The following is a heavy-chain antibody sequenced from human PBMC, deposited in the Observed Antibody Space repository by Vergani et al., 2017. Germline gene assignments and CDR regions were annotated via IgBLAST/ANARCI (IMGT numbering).Heavy chain of an antibody. D-gene: IGHD2-8*02. CDR2: IWYDGSNK. CDR3: ARDPIYWYAFEI. J-gene: IGHJ3*02. Sequence: QVQLVESGGGVVQPGRSLRLSCAASGFTFSSYGMHWVRQAPGKGLEWVAVIWYDGSNKYYADSVKGRFTISRDNSKNTLYLQMNSLRAEDTAVYYCARDPIYWYAFEIWGQGTMVTVSS. CDR1: GFTFSSYG. V-gene: IGHV3-33*01.